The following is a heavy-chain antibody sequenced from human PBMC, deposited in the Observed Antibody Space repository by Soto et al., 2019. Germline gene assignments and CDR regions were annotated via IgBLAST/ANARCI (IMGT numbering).Heavy chain of an antibody. V-gene: IGHV1-18*01. CDR2: ISPYSGNT. D-gene: IGHD3-16*01. Sequence: QVQLVQSGDEVRKPGSSVKVSCKASGYIFVNYGIAWVRHAPGQGLEWMGWISPYSGNTHYGSKVQGRRTMTTDTSTSTAYMELGSLTSDDTAVYYCAMVENYVTPTPQDVWGQGTTVTVSS. CDR1: GYIFVNYG. J-gene: IGHJ6*02. CDR3: AMVENYVTPTPQDV.